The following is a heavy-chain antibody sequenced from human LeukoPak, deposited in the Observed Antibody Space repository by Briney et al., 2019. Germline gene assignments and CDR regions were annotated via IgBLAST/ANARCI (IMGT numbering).Heavy chain of an antibody. CDR3: AAQYYYDSSGHYYVGNWFDP. CDR1: GSTFSRYG. J-gene: IGHJ5*02. D-gene: IGHD3-22*01. Sequence: GRSLRLSCAASGSTFSRYGMHWVRQAPGKGLEWVAAVSYDGSNTYYVDSVKGRFTISRDNSKSTLYLQMNSLRAEDTAVYYCAAQYYYDSSGHYYVGNWFDPWGQGTLVTVSS. CDR2: VSYDGSNT. V-gene: IGHV3-30*03.